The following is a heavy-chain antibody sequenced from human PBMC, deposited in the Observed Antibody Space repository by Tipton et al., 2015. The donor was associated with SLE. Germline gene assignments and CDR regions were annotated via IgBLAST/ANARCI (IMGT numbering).Heavy chain of an antibody. Sequence: TLSLTCTVSGGSISSGGYYWSWIRQHPGKGLEWIGYIYTSGSTNYNPSLKSRVTISVDTSKNQFSLKLSSVTAADTAVYYCARGQFDAFDIWGQGTMVTVSS. D-gene: IGHD5-24*01. CDR1: GGSISSGGYY. CDR2: IYTSGST. J-gene: IGHJ3*02. V-gene: IGHV4-31*03. CDR3: ARGQFDAFDI.